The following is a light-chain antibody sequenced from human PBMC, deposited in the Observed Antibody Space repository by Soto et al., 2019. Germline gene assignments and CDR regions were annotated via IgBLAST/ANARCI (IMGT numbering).Light chain of an antibody. V-gene: IGKV3-11*01. CDR2: DAS. CDR1: QSVSNY. CDR3: QQRSHWPPFT. Sequence: EIVLTQSPATLSLSPGERATLSCRASQSVSNYLAWYQQKPGQAPRLLIYDASNRATGIPARFSGSGSGTDFTLTISRLEPEDFAVYYCQQRSHWPPFTFGPGTKVDIK. J-gene: IGKJ3*01.